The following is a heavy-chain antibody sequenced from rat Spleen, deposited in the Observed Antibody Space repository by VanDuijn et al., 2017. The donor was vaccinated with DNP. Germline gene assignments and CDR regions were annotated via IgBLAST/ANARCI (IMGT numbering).Heavy chain of an antibody. D-gene: IGHD5-1*01. CDR1: GFTFNTYW. CDR2: ITSSGVST. V-gene: IGHV5-31*01. Sequence: EVQLMESGGDLVQPGKSLKLSCVASGFTFNTYWMSWIRQVPGKGLEWIASITSSGVSTYYPDSLKDRFTISRENAKNTLYLQMDSLRSEDTATYYCARRGGSGDFDYWGQGVMVTVSS. J-gene: IGHJ2*01. CDR3: ARRGGSGDFDY.